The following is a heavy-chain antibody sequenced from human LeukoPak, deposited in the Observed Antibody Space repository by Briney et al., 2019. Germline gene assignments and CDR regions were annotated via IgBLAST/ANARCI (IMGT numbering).Heavy chain of an antibody. CDR2: IYIRGNT. D-gene: IGHD1-26*01. J-gene: IGHJ3*02. V-gene: IGHV4-4*07. CDR3: VRNRPGTNAFDI. CDR1: GGSISSYY. Sequence: PSETLSLTCTVSGGSISSYYWTWIRQPAGKGLEWIGRIYIRGNTKYNPSLKSRVTMSVDTSKNQFSLKLSSVTAADTAVYYCVRNRPGTNAFDIWGHGTMVTVSS.